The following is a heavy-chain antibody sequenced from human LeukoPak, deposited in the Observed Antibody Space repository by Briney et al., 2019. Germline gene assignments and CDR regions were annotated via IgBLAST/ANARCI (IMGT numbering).Heavy chain of an antibody. CDR1: GFPLSSYS. V-gene: IGHV3-48*01. CDR3: VRFKFSYFDY. CDR2: ISSSGSAI. J-gene: IGHJ4*02. Sequence: PGGSLRLSCAASGFPLSSYSIHWVRQAPGKGLEWVSYISSSGSAIYYVDSVKGRFTVSRDNAKNALFLQMNSPRAEDTAVYYCVRFKFSYFDYWGQGALVTVSS.